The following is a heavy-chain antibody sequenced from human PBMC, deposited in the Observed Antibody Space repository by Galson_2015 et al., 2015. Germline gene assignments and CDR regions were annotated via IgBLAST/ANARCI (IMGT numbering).Heavy chain of an antibody. J-gene: IGHJ4*02. V-gene: IGHV3-33*08. CDR1: GFTFSSYG. CDR3: ARKSWERTATPGTSYYFDY. D-gene: IGHD1-1*01. Sequence: SLRLSCAASGFTFSSYGMHWVRQAPGKGLEWVAVIWYDGSGKYYADSVKGRFTISRDNSKDTLYLQMNSLRAEDTAVYYCARKSWERTATPGTSYYFDYWGQGTLVTVSS. CDR2: IWYDGSGK.